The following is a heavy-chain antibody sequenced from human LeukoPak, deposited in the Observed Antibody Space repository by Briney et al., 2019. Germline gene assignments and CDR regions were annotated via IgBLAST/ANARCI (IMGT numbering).Heavy chain of an antibody. CDR3: TRGPYSTGWFPAAAEYFQH. D-gene: IGHD6-19*01. CDR1: EFSFSTYW. V-gene: IGHV3-74*03. Sequence: SGGSLRHSCAASEFSFSTYWMHWVRQTPGKGLEWISRINGVGRSTTYAEAVKGRFTISRDNAKNTLFLQLNSLRAEDTAVYYCTRGPYSTGWFPAAAEYFQHWGQGTLVTVSS. J-gene: IGHJ1*01. CDR2: INGVGRST.